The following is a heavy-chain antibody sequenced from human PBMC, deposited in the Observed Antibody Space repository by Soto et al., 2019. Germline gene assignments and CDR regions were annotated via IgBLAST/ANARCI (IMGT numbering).Heavy chain of an antibody. CDR1: GFTFSAYG. CDR2: TSYDGSDK. CDR3: AKTYYYGSGSLNTYGMDV. V-gene: IGHV3-30*18. Sequence: PGGSLRLSCAASGFTFSAYGMHWVRQAPGEGLEWVAATSYDGSDKYYGDSVKGRFTISRDNSKNTLYLQMNSLRAEDTAVYYCAKTYYYGSGSLNTYGMDVWGQGTTVTVS. D-gene: IGHD3-10*01. J-gene: IGHJ6*02.